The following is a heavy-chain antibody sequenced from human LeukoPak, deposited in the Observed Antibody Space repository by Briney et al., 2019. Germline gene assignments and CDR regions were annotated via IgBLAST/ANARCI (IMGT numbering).Heavy chain of an antibody. D-gene: IGHD5-12*01. J-gene: IGHJ3*01. CDR3: ARNRPHSGSGTFDL. CDR1: VFTVRSNY. CDR2: VYSGGDT. Sequence: GGSLRLSCAASVFTVRSNYMSCVREAPGKGLEWVSVVYSGGDTYYAYSVKGRFSIYRDNSKNALYLQINALRVEDTAMYYCARNRPHSGSGTFDLGAEGTMVSVSS. V-gene: IGHV3-53*01.